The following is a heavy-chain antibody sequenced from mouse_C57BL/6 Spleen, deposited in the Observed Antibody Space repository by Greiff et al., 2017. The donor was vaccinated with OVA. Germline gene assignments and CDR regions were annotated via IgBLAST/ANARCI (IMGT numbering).Heavy chain of an antibody. V-gene: IGHV14-4*01. J-gene: IGHJ3*01. CDR2: IDPENGDT. CDR3: TTGGRFAY. CDR1: GFNIKDDY. Sequence: VQLQQSGAELVRPGASVKLSCTASGFNIKDDYMHWVKQRPEQGLEWIGWIDPENGDTDYASKFQGKATITADTSSNTAYLQLSSLTSEDTAVYYCTTGGRFAYWGQGTLVTVSA.